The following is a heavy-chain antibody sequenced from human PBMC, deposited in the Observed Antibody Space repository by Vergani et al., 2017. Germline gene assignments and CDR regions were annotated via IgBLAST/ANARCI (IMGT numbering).Heavy chain of an antibody. CDR2: ISSSGSTI. CDR1: GFTFSSYS. CDR3: ARGREVGYCSSTSCSRYYYGMDV. V-gene: IGHV3-48*04. Sequence: EVQLLESGGGLVQPGGSLRLSCAASGFTFSSYSMNWVRQAPGKGLEWVSYISSSGSTIYYADSVKGRFTISRDNAKNSLYLQMNSLRAEDTAVYYCARGREVGYCSSTSCSRYYYGMDVWGQGTTVTVSS. J-gene: IGHJ6*02. D-gene: IGHD2-2*03.